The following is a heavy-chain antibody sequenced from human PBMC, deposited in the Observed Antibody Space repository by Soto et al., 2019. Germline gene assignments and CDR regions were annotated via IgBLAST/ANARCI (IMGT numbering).Heavy chain of an antibody. CDR1: GFTFSSYA. CDR2: ISGSGGST. Sequence: GGSLRLSCAASGFTFSSYAMSWVRQAPGKGLEWVSAISGSGGSTYYADSVKGRFTISRDNSKNTLYLQMNSLRAEDTAVYYCARRHSAIQWLAEDYYYYYGMDVWGQGTTVTVSS. J-gene: IGHJ6*02. V-gene: IGHV3-23*01. D-gene: IGHD6-19*01. CDR3: ARRHSAIQWLAEDYYYYYGMDV.